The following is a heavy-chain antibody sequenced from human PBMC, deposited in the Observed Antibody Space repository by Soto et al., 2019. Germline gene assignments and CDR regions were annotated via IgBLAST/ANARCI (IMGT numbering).Heavy chain of an antibody. D-gene: IGHD3-22*01. CDR2: ISSSGSTI. CDR1: GFTFSSYN. Sequence: PGGSLRLSCAASGFTFSSYNMNWVRQAPGKGLEWVSYISSSGSTIYYADSVKGRFTISRDNAKNSLYLQMNSLRAEDTAVYYCARASAPVDYYDSSGYPWNWFDPWGQGTLVTVSS. J-gene: IGHJ5*02. CDR3: ARASAPVDYYDSSGYPWNWFDP. V-gene: IGHV3-48*01.